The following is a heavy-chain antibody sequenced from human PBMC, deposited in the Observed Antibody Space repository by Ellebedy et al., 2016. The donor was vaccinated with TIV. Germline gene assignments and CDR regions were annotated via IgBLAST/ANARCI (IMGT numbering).Heavy chain of an antibody. J-gene: IGHJ5*02. CDR2: IDYSGNT. CDR3: ARHDPRYYESSGFYYGGWFDP. V-gene: IGHV4-59*08. Sequence: PSETLCLTCTVSGGSISSYFWSWIRQPPGKGLEWIGYIDYSGNTNYNPSLQSRVTVSVDTSKNQFSLKLSSVTAADTAVYFCARHDPRYYESSGFYYGGWFDPWGQGTLVTVSS. D-gene: IGHD3-22*01. CDR1: GGSISSYF.